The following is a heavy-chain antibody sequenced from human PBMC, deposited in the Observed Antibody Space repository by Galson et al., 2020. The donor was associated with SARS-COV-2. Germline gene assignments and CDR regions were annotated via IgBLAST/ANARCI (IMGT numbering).Heavy chain of an antibody. Sequence: ASVKVSCKASGYTFTSYGISWVRQAPGQGLEWMGWISAYNGNTNYAQKLQGRVTMTTDTSTSTAYMELRSLRSDDTAVYYCARPVMEFSYDSSGYSDRGKDAFDIWGQGTMVTVSS. D-gene: IGHD3-22*01. CDR2: ISAYNGNT. J-gene: IGHJ3*02. CDR3: ARPVMEFSYDSSGYSDRGKDAFDI. V-gene: IGHV1-18*01. CDR1: GYTFTSYG.